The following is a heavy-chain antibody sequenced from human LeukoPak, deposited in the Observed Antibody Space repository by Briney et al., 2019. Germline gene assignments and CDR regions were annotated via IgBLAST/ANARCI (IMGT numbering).Heavy chain of an antibody. CDR1: GFSFRDYW. CDR3: AKDRPNYYDSSGHYYRRDGDY. Sequence: GGSLRLSCAASGFSFRDYWMSWVRQAPGKGLEWVANIKHDGSEKYYVASVKGRFTISKDIPKNSLYLQMNSLRAEDTAIYYCAKDRPNYYDSSGHYYRRDGDYWGQGTLVTVSS. CDR2: IKHDGSEK. V-gene: IGHV3-7*03. J-gene: IGHJ4*02. D-gene: IGHD3-22*01.